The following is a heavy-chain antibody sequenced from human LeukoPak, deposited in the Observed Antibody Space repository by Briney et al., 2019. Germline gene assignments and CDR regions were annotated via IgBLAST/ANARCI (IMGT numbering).Heavy chain of an antibody. V-gene: IGHV3-7*01. D-gene: IGHD6-13*01. CDR2: IKQDGSEK. CDR1: GFTFSNNW. Sequence: GSLRLSCAASGFTFSNNWMSWVRQAPGKGLEWVANIKQDGSEKYYVDSVKGRFTISRDNAKNSLYLRMNSLRAEDTAVYYCARDPPLITAAGSRYFQHWGQGTLVTVSS. CDR3: ARDPPLITAAGSRYFQH. J-gene: IGHJ1*01.